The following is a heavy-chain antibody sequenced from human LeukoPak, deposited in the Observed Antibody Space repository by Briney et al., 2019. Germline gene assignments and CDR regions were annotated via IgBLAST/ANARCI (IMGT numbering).Heavy chain of an antibody. Sequence: SETLSLTCTVSGGSISTSSYYWGWVRQPPGKGLEWIGNIFYSGSTYYSPSLKSRVTISVDTSKNQFSLKLSSVTAADTAVYYCARDSGPDIVVVVAATQGVFDIWGQGTMVTVSS. CDR2: IFYSGST. CDR3: ARDSGPDIVVVVAATQGVFDI. D-gene: IGHD2-15*01. J-gene: IGHJ3*02. V-gene: IGHV4-39*07. CDR1: GGSISTSSYY.